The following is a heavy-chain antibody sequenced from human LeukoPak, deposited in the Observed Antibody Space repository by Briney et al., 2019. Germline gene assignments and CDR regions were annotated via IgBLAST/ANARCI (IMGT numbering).Heavy chain of an antibody. CDR1: GYIFASYG. CDR3: ARDLHSSSPDY. D-gene: IGHD6-13*01. J-gene: IGHJ4*02. CDR2: ISAYNGNT. Sequence: ASVKVSCKASGYIFASYGISWVRQAPGQGLEWMRWISAYNGNTNYAQELQDRVTMTTDTSTSTAYMELRSLRSDDTAVYYCARDLHSSSPDYWGQGTLVTVSS. V-gene: IGHV1-18*01.